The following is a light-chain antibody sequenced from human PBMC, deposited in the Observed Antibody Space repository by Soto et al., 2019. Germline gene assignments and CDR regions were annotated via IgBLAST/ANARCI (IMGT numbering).Light chain of an antibody. CDR2: GAS. Sequence: EIVMTQSPTTLTVSPGERATLSCRASQSVRDNLAWYQQKPGQAPRLLIYGASTRATGIPARFSGSGSGTEFTLTISSLQSEDFAVYYCQYHDSWPPLFGPGTKVDIK. V-gene: IGKV3-15*01. CDR1: QSVRDN. J-gene: IGKJ3*01. CDR3: QYHDSWPPL.